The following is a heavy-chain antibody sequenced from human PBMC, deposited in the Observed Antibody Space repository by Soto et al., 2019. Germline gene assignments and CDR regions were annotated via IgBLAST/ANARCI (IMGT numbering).Heavy chain of an antibody. CDR3: ATALSLIWFGESYYFDY. J-gene: IGHJ4*02. V-gene: IGHV1-24*01. Sequence: GASVKVSCKVSGYTLTELSMHWVRQAPGKGLEWMGGFDPEDGETIYAQKFQGRVTMTEDTSTDTAYMELSSLRSEDTAVYFCATALSLIWFGESYYFDYWGQGTLVTVSS. CDR2: FDPEDGET. D-gene: IGHD3-10*01. CDR1: GYTLTELS.